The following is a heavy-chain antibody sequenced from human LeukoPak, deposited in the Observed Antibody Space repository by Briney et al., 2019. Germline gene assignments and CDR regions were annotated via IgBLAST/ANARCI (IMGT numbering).Heavy chain of an antibody. J-gene: IGHJ5*02. CDR3: AKDGNWATVS. V-gene: IGHV3-30*02. Sequence: GGSLRLSCIGSGFTFSVHWVRHVPGKGLEWLTFIRHDGTDQHYADSVRGRFTISRDNSKNTVYLQMNSLRPEDTALYYCAKDGNWATVSWGQGTLVTVSS. CDR2: IRHDGTDQ. CDR1: GFTFS. D-gene: IGHD7-27*01.